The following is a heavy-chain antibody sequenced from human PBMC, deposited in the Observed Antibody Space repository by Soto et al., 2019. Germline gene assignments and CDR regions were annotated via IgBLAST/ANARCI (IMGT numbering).Heavy chain of an antibody. D-gene: IGHD3-22*01. CDR2: IYPGDSDT. Sequence: PGESLKISCKGSGYGFPTYWIGWLRQMPGKGLEWMGIIYPGDSDTRYSPSFQGQVTISADKSLSTAYLQWRSLKASDSAIYYCARHYYDGNGYYPEAWGQGSLGTVSS. J-gene: IGHJ5*02. CDR3: ARHYYDGNGYYPEA. V-gene: IGHV5-51*01. CDR1: GYGFPTYW.